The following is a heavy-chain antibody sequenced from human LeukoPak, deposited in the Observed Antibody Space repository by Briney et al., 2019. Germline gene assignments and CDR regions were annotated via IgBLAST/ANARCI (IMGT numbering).Heavy chain of an antibody. CDR3: ARLTVILKGGTFDI. J-gene: IGHJ3*02. Sequence: GGSLRLSCVGSGFSVRHNYMSWVRQPLGKGLEWISVLYSGGSTYYADSVKGRFTISRENSNNTLYLQMNSLRVEDTAVYYCARLTVILKGGTFDIWGQGTMVTVSS. D-gene: IGHD4-17*01. V-gene: IGHV3-66*04. CDR1: GFSVRHNY. CDR2: LYSGGST.